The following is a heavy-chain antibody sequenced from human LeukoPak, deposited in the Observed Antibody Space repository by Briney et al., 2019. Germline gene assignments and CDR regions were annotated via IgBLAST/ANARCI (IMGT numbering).Heavy chain of an antibody. CDR2: LFFDGRNG. D-gene: IGHD3-10*01. Sequence: GGSLRLSCVASGFSFRNYGMHWVRQAPGKGLDGVAGLFFDGRNGLYADSVKGRFTISRDNSNNTLDLHMHSLKIDDTALYYCARGGGLYNSGRRPFFFNHWGRGTLVIVSS. V-gene: IGHV3-30*03. CDR3: ARGGGLYNSGRRPFFFNH. J-gene: IGHJ4*02. CDR1: GFSFRNYG.